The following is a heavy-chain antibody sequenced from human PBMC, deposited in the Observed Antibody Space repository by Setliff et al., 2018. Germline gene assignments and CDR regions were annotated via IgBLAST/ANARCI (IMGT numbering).Heavy chain of an antibody. D-gene: IGHD5-12*01. Sequence: PSETLSLTCSVLGDSLSSGTQYWAWIRQPPGKGLGWIGNINYSGSTYYNPSLKSRVTMSVDASKNQVSLKVTSVTAEDTAVYYCAKVDIDYIMTRDNPWQYLFYMDVWGIGTTVTVSS. CDR1: GDSLSSGTQY. V-gene: IGHV4-39*01. CDR3: AKVDIDYIMTRDNPWQYLFYMDV. CDR2: INYSGST. J-gene: IGHJ6*03.